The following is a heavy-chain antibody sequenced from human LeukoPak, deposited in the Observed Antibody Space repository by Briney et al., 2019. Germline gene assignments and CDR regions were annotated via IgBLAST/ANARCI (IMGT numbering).Heavy chain of an antibody. V-gene: IGHV3-7*01. J-gene: IGHJ2*01. CDR3: ARKAYCGGDCYLGNWFFDL. CDR2: IKQAGSEK. CDR1: GFTFSSYW. D-gene: IGHD2-21*02. Sequence: GGSLRLSCAASGFTFSSYWMFWVRQAPGKGLEWVANIKQAGSEKHYVDSVKGRFTISRDNAKNSLYLQMNSLRAEDTAVYYCARKAYCGGDCYLGNWFFDLWGRGTLVIVSS.